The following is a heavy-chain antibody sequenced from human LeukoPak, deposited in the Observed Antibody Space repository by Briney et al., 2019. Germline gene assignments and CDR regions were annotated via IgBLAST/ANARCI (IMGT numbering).Heavy chain of an antibody. CDR2: IIPIFGTA. V-gene: IGHV1-69*13. Sequence: GASVKVSCKASGGTFSSYAISWVRQAPGQGLEWMGGIIPIFGTANYAQKFQGRVTITADESTSTAYMELSSLRSEDTAVYYCARNRDIVVVPAAPYYYYMDVWGKGTTVTVSS. D-gene: IGHD2-2*01. CDR3: ARNRDIVVVPAAPYYYYMDV. J-gene: IGHJ6*03. CDR1: GGTFSSYA.